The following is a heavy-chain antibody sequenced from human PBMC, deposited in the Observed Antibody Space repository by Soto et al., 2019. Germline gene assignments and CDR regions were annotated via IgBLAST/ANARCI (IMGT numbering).Heavy chain of an antibody. V-gene: IGHV3-30-3*01. D-gene: IGHD6-19*01. Sequence: QVQLVESGGGVVQPGSSLRLTCAASGFTFSSYAMHWVRQAPGKGLEWVAVISYDGSNKYYADSVKGRFTISRDNSKNTLYLQMNSLRAEDTAVYYCARDKGAVAGTRGVDYCGQGTLVTVSS. CDR2: ISYDGSNK. CDR3: ARDKGAVAGTRGVDY. J-gene: IGHJ4*02. CDR1: GFTFSSYA.